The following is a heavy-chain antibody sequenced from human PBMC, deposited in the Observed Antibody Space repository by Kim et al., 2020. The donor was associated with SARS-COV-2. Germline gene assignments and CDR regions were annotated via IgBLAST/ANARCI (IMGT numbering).Heavy chain of an antibody. CDR3: ARITGLRFLEWSIDY. J-gene: IGHJ4*02. Sequence: PSLHSRVTISVDTSKNQFSLQLSSVTAADTAVYYCARITGLRFLEWSIDYWGQGTLVTVSS. V-gene: IGHV4-31*02. D-gene: IGHD3-3*01.